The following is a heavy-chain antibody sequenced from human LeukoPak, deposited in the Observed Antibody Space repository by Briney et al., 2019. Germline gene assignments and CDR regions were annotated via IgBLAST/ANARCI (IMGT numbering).Heavy chain of an antibody. CDR3: AKGSTGYYYYGMDV. D-gene: IGHD4-17*01. J-gene: IGHJ6*02. CDR1: GFTFDDYA. Sequence: GRSLRLSCAASGFTFDDYAMHWVRQAPGKGLEWVSGISWSSGSIGYADSVKGRFTISRDNAKNSLYLQMNSLRAEDTALYYCAKGSTGYYYYGMDVWGQGTTVTVSS. CDR2: ISWSSGSI. V-gene: IGHV3-9*01.